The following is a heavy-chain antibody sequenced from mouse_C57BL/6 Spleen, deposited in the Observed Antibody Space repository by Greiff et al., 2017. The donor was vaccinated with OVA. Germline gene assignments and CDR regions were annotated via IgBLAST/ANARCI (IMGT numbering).Heavy chain of an antibody. D-gene: IGHD2-3*01. Sequence: QVQLHHPFSSLAPPSASVNPCCKASGYTFTSYWMHWVKQRPGQGLEWIGEIDPSDSYTNYNQKFKGKSTLTVDKSSSTAYMQLSSLTSEDSAVYYCTRGGDGYSLYWYFDVWGTGTTVTVSS. CDR3: TRGGDGYSLYWYFDV. J-gene: IGHJ1*03. CDR1: GYTFTSYW. V-gene: IGHV1-69*01. CDR2: IDPSDSYT.